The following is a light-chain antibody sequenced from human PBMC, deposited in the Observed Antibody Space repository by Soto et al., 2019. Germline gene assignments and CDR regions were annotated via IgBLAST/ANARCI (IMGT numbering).Light chain of an antibody. V-gene: IGKV3-15*01. CDR1: QSVSSN. CDR3: KQYNNWPPWT. CDR2: GAS. Sequence: PATLSVSAGERATLSCRSSQSVSSNLACYQHKPGQSPRLLIYGASTRDTGIPARFSGSGSGTEFTLTISSLQYEDFAVYYCKQYNNWPPWTFGQGTKVDIK. J-gene: IGKJ1*01.